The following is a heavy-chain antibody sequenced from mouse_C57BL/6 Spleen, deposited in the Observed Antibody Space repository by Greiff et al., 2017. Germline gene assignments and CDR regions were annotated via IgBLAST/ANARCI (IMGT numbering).Heavy chain of an antibody. D-gene: IGHD1-1*01. CDR2: INPNNGGT. CDR3: ARERRTTVGPYAMDD. Sequence: EVQLQESGPELVKPGASVKIPCKASGYTFTDYNMDWVKQSHGKSLEWIGDINPNNGGTIYNQKFKGKATLTVDKSSSTAYMELRSLTSEDTAVYYCARERRTTVGPYAMDDWGQGTSVTVAS. J-gene: IGHJ4*01. CDR1: GYTFTDYN. V-gene: IGHV1-18*01.